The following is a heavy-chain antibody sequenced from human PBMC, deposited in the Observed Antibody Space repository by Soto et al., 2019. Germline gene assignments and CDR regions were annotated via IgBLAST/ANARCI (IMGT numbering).Heavy chain of an antibody. D-gene: IGHD4-17*01. V-gene: IGHV3-23*01. CDR2: ISGSGGST. CDR3: ARERHGDYLCYFDY. CDR1: GFTFSSYA. J-gene: IGHJ4*02. Sequence: GGSLRLSCAASGFTFSSYAMSWVRQAPGKGLEWVSAISGSGGSTYYADSVKGRFTISRDNSKNTVYLQMNSLTAEDTAVYYCARERHGDYLCYFDYWGQGTLVTVSS.